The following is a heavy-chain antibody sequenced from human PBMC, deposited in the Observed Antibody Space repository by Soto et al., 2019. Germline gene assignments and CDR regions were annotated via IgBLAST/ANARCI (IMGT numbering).Heavy chain of an antibody. CDR3: AKVRGYSSGPDRD. CDR2: ISGSGGST. V-gene: IGHV3-23*01. D-gene: IGHD6-19*01. Sequence: EVQLLESGGGLVQPGGSLRLSCAASGFTFSSYARSWVRQAPGKGLEWVSAISGSGGSTYYADSVKGRFTISRDNSKNTLYLQMNSLRAEDTAVYYCAKVRGYSSGPDRDWGQGTLVTVSS. J-gene: IGHJ4*02. CDR1: GFTFSSYA.